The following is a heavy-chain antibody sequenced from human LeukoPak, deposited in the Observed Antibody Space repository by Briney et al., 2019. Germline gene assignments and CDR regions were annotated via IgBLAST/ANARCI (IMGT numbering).Heavy chain of an antibody. V-gene: IGHV4-59*08. CDR3: ARFAGYSSGWYDYYYYGMDV. Sequence: PSETLSLTCTVSGRSISSYYWSWIRQPPGKGLEWIGYIYYSGSTNYNPSLKSRVTISVDTSKNQFSLKLSSVTAADTAVYYCARFAGYSSGWYDYYYYGMDVWGQGTTVTVSS. CDR2: IYYSGST. J-gene: IGHJ6*02. D-gene: IGHD6-19*01. CDR1: GRSISSYY.